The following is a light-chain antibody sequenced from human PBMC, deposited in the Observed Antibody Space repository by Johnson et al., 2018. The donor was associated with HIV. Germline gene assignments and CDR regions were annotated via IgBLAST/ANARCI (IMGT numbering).Light chain of an antibody. V-gene: IGLV1-51*01. CDR1: TSKIGNNY. CDR3: GTWDTSLSGGV. CDR2: DYD. Sequence: QSVLTQPPSVSAAPGQKVTISCSGSTSKIGNNYVSWYQLLPGTAPKLLIYDYDKRPSGIPDRFSGSKSGTSATLGITGLQTGDEADYYCGTWDTSLSGGVVGTVPKVTAL. J-gene: IGLJ1*01.